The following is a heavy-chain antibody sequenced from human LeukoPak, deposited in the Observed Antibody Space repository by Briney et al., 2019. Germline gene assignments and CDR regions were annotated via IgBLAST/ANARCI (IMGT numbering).Heavy chain of an antibody. J-gene: IGHJ5*02. CDR3: ARDYDSSGWYRFDP. CDR2: ISPSGTDI. Sequence: PGGSLRLSCAVSGFTFTDTYMTWIRQAPGKGLESLSYISPSGTDISYADSVKGRFTISRDNAKNSLYLQMNSLRAEDTAVYYCARDYDSSGWYRFDPWGQGTLVTVSS. D-gene: IGHD6-19*01. V-gene: IGHV3-11*04. CDR1: GFTFTDTY.